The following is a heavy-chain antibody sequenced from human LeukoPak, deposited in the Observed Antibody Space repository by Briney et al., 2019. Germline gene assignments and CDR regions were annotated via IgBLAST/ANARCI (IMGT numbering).Heavy chain of an antibody. D-gene: IGHD3-16*02. CDR1: GGSISSGGYS. CDR3: ARGRYDYVWGSYRYPHYYGMDV. V-gene: IGHV4-30-2*01. CDR2: IYHSGST. Sequence: SETLSLTCAVSGGSISSGGYSWSWIRQPPGKGLEWIRYIYHSGSTYYNPSLKSRVTISVDRSKNQFSLKLSSVTAADTAVYYCARGRYDYVWGSYRYPHYYGMDVWGQGTTVTVSS. J-gene: IGHJ6*02.